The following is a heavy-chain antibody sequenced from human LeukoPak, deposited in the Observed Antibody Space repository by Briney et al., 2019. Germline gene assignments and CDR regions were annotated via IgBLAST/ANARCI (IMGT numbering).Heavy chain of an antibody. D-gene: IGHD3-22*01. CDR3: AKSAYYYDSSGYYDY. J-gene: IGHJ4*02. V-gene: IGHV3-23*01. CDR1: GFTFSNYG. Sequence: GGSLRLSCAASGFTFSNYGMHWVRQAPGKGLEWVSAISGSGGSTYYADSVKGRFTISRDNSKNTLYLQMNSLRAEDTAVYYCAKSAYYYDSSGYYDYWGQGTLVTVSS. CDR2: ISGSGGST.